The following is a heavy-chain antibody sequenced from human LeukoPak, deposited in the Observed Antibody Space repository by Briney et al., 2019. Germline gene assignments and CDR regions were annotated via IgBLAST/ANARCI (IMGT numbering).Heavy chain of an antibody. CDR2: IIPKSGVT. CDR3: ARNVDAIMVTSGWFDP. CDR1: GYTFTGNY. D-gene: IGHD5-18*01. V-gene: IGHV1-2*06. J-gene: IGHJ5*02. Sequence: GASVKVSCKASGYTFTGNYMHWVRQAPGQGLEWMGRIIPKSGVTIYAQKFQGRVTMTRDTSISTAYMELSRLRSDDTAVYYCARNVDAIMVTSGWFDPWGQGTLVTVSS.